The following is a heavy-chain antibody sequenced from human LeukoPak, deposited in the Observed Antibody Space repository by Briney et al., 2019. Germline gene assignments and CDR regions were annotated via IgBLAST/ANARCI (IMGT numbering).Heavy chain of an antibody. CDR1: GFTFSSYS. CDR3: AKGPYYYGSGSYTDY. D-gene: IGHD3-10*01. Sequence: GGSLRLSCAASGFTFSSYSMNWVRQAPGKGLEWVSYISSSSSTIYYADSVKGRFTISRDNAKNSLYLQMNSLRAEDTAVYYCAKGPYYYGSGSYTDYWGQGTLVTVSS. V-gene: IGHV3-48*01. CDR2: ISSSSSTI. J-gene: IGHJ4*02.